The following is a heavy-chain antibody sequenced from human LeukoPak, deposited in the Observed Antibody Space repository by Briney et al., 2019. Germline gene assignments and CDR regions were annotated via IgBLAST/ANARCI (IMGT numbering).Heavy chain of an antibody. D-gene: IGHD3-3*01. J-gene: IGHJ4*02. CDR3: ASYNYDFWSGYFC. CDR2: ISSSSSYI. CDR1: GFTFSSYS. Sequence: GGSLRLSCAASGFTFSSYSMNWVRQAPGKGLEWVSSISSSSSYIYYADSVKGRFTISRDNAKNSLYLQMNSLRAEDTAVYYCASYNYDFWSGYFCWGQGTLVTVSS. V-gene: IGHV3-21*01.